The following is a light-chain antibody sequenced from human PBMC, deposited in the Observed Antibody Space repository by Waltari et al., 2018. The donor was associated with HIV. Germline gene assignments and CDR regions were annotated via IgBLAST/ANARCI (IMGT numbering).Light chain of an antibody. CDR1: QSVNTNY. V-gene: IGKV3-20*01. CDR2: GAS. J-gene: IGKJ1*01. CDR3: QQYGTSPWT. Sequence: EIVLTPSPATLSLSPGDRAILSCRASQSVNTNYLAWYQQKGGQAPRLVIYGASNRATGIPDRFSSSGSGTDFTLTISRLGPEDFAVYYCQQYGTSPWTFGQGTNVEIK.